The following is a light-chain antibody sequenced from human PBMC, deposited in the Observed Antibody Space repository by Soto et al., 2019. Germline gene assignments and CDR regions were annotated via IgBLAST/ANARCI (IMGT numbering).Light chain of an antibody. CDR1: QSVTSNY. CDR2: AAS. CDR3: QQYGSSMTWT. V-gene: IGKV3-20*01. J-gene: IGKJ1*01. Sequence: EVVLTQSPVTVSLSPGERATLSCRASQSVTSNYLAWYQQKPGQAPRLLIYAASSRATGIPDRFSGSGSGTDFTLSISRLEPEDFAVYYCQQYGSSMTWTFVHGTKVEIK.